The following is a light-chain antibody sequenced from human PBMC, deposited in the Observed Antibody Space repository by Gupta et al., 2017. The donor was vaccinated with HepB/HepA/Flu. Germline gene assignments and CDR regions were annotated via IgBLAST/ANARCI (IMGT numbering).Light chain of an antibody. J-gene: IGLJ3*02. Sequence: QSALTQPPSASGSPGQSVTISCTGTSSDVGDYKFVSWYQQHPGKAPKLIIYEVTKRPSGVPDLFSGSKSGNTASLTVSVLQAEDEADYYCSSYAGGNNWVFGGGTKLTVL. CDR1: SSDVGDYKF. CDR2: EVT. V-gene: IGLV2-8*01. CDR3: SSYAGGNNWV.